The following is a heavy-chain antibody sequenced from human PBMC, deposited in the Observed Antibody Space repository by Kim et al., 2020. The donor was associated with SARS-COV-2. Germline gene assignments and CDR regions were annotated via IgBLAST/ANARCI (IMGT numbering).Heavy chain of an antibody. Sequence: GTTNYSQKFQGRVTITRDPSAGTAYMELSSLRSEDTAVYYCACPSSSFDYWGQGTLVTVSS. CDR2: GTT. J-gene: IGHJ4*02. D-gene: IGHD6-13*01. V-gene: IGHV1-3*01. CDR3: ACPSSSFDY.